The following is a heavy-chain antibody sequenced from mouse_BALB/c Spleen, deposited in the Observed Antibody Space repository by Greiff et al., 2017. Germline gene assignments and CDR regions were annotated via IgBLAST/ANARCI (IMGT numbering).Heavy chain of an antibody. Sequence: EVQRVESGGGLVKPGGSLKLSCAASGFTFSSYTMSWVRQTPEKRLEWVATISSGGSYTYYPDSVKGRFTISRDNAKNTLYLQMSSLKSEDTAMYYCTRELLRPYAMDYWGQGTSVTVSS. CDR2: ISSGGSYT. D-gene: IGHD1-2*01. J-gene: IGHJ4*01. CDR3: TRELLRPYAMDY. V-gene: IGHV5-6-4*01. CDR1: GFTFSSYT.